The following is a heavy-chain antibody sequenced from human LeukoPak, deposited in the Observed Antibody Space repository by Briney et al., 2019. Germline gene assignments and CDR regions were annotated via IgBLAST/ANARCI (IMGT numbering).Heavy chain of an antibody. V-gene: IGHV3-33*01. CDR1: GFTFSSYG. CDR3: ARAQYYYGPRVWGGFYYFAY. CDR2: IWYDGSNK. D-gene: IGHD3-10*01. J-gene: IGHJ4*02. Sequence: PGGSLRLSCAASGFTFSSYGMHWVRQAPGKGLEWVAVIWYDGSNKYYADSVKGRFTISRDNSKNTLYLQMNSLRAEDTAVYYCARAQYYYGPRVWGGFYYFAYCGQGTLVTVSS.